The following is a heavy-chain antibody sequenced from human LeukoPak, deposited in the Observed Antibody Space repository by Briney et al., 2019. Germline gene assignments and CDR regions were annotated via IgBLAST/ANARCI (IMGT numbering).Heavy chain of an antibody. CDR3: ARHLSGWAYDY. CDR1: GFTFSIYA. J-gene: IGHJ4*02. CDR2: ISHDGGRT. D-gene: IGHD6-19*01. V-gene: IGHV3-64*01. Sequence: PGGSLRLSCAASGFTFSIYAMLWVRQAPGKGLEYVSGISHDGGRTYFAKSVKDRFTISRVNSKNTLYLQMGNLRIEDMAGYYCARHLSGWAYDYWGQGTLVTVAS.